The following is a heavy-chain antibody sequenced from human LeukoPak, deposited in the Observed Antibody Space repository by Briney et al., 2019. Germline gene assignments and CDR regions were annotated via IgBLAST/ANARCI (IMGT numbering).Heavy chain of an antibody. J-gene: IGHJ4*02. CDR1: GYTFISYG. D-gene: IGHD6-13*01. CDR3: ARVFTAGYSSSWYQDY. V-gene: IGHV1-18*01. Sequence: ASVKVSCKASGYTFISYGLSWVRQAPGQGLEWMGWSSAYSGNTNYGQNLQGRVTMTTDTSTSTAYMELRGLRSDDTAVYYCARVFTAGYSSSWYQDYWGQGTLVTVSS. CDR2: SSAYSGNT.